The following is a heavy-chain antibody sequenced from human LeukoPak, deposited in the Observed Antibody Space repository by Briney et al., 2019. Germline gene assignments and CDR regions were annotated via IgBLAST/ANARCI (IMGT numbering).Heavy chain of an antibody. J-gene: IGHJ4*02. CDR3: ARTTTVTTDYFDY. CDR2: ISSSSSYI. CDR1: GFTFSDYT. V-gene: IGHV3-21*01. D-gene: IGHD4-17*01. Sequence: GGSLRLSCAASGFTFSDYTMTWVRQAPGKGLEWVSSISSSSSYIYYADSVKGRFTISRDNAKNSLYLQMNSLRAEDTAVYYCARTTTVTTDYFDYWGQGTLVTVSS.